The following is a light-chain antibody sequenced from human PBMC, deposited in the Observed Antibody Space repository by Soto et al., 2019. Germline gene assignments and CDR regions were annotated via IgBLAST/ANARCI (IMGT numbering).Light chain of an antibody. CDR1: QTINNN. V-gene: IGKV3-15*01. J-gene: IGKJ5*01. Sequence: ETVMTQSPVTLSVSPGEGATLSCRASQTINNNLAWYQQKPGQAPRLLIYGASRRATGVPARFSGSGSGTEFTLTISSLQPEDFATYYCQQLNSYPITFGQGTRLEI. CDR3: QQLNSYPIT. CDR2: GAS.